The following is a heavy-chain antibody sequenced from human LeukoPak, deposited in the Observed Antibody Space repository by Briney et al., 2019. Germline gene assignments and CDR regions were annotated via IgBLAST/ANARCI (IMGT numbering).Heavy chain of an antibody. CDR3: ASTSYYYYYMDV. Sequence: SETLSLTCTVSGGSISSSSYYWGWIRQPRGKGLEWIGSIYYSGSTYYNPSLKSRVTISVDTSKNQFSLKLSSVTAADTAVYYCASTSYYYYYMDVWGKGTTVTISS. J-gene: IGHJ6*03. V-gene: IGHV4-39*01. CDR2: IYYSGST. CDR1: GGSISSSSYY.